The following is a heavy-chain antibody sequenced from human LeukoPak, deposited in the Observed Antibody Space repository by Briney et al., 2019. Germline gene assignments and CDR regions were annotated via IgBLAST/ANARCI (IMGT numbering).Heavy chain of an antibody. J-gene: IGHJ4*02. Sequence: SVKVSCKASGGTFSSYAISWVRQAPGQGLEWMGGIIPIFGTANYAQKFQGRVTITTDESTSTAYMELSSLRSEDTAVYCCASGGYCSGGSCYVGSSPAGELFDYWGQGTLVTVSS. CDR2: IIPIFGTA. V-gene: IGHV1-69*05. D-gene: IGHD2-15*01. CDR3: ASGGYCSGGSCYVGSSPAGELFDY. CDR1: GGTFSSYA.